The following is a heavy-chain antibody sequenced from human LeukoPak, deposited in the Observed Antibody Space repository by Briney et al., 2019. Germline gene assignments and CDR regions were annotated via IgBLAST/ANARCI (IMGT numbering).Heavy chain of an antibody. Sequence: PGGSLRLSCAASGFTFSDYYMSWIRQAPGKGLEWVSYISSSGSTIYYADSVKGRFTISRDNSKNTLYLQMNSLRAEDTAVYYCAKSYSSSWYGYWGQGTLVTVSS. J-gene: IGHJ4*02. D-gene: IGHD6-13*01. V-gene: IGHV3-11*01. CDR2: ISSSGSTI. CDR1: GFTFSDYY. CDR3: AKSYSSSWYGY.